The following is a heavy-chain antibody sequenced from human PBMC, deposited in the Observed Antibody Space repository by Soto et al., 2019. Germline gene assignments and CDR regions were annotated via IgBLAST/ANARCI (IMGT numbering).Heavy chain of an antibody. J-gene: IGHJ3*02. CDR1: GGSFSGYY. CDR3: AGEDIVVVVAATRRHAFDI. D-gene: IGHD2-15*01. Sequence: SETLSLTCAVYGGSFSGYYWSWIRQPPGKGLEWIGEINHSGSTNYNPSLKSRVTISVDTSKNQFSLKLSSVTAADTAVYYCAGEDIVVVVAATRRHAFDIWGQGTMVTVSS. V-gene: IGHV4-34*01. CDR2: INHSGST.